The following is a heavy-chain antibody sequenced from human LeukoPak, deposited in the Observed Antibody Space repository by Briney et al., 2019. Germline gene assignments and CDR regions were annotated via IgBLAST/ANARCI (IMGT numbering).Heavy chain of an antibody. V-gene: IGHV1-46*01. Sequence: GASVKVSCKASGYTFTSYYMHWVRQAPGQGLEWMGIINPSGGSTSYAQKFQGRVTMTRDTSTSTVYMELSSLRSEDTAVYYCARDRLLGPKGVSPIAAAGTPGYGMDVWGQGTTVTVSS. D-gene: IGHD6-13*01. CDR3: ARDRLLGPKGVSPIAAAGTPGYGMDV. J-gene: IGHJ6*02. CDR2: INPSGGST. CDR1: GYTFTSYY.